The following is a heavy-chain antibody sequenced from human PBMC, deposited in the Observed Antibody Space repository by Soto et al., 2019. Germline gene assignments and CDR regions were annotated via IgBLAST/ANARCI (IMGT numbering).Heavy chain of an antibody. D-gene: IGHD6-19*01. V-gene: IGHV4-4*07. J-gene: IGHJ4*02. CDR2: IYISVST. CDR3: AKSGGYRSGWYSFDY. CDR1: GVSISSYY. Sequence: SETLSLTCTVSGVSISSYYWSWIRKPSGKGLEWIGRIYISVSTNYNPSLKSRVTMSVDTSKKQFSLKLSSVTAADTAVYYCAKSGGYRSGWYSFDYWGQRTLVTVSS.